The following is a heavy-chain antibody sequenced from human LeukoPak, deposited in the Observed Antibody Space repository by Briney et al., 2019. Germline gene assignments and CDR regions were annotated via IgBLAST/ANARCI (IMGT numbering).Heavy chain of an antibody. D-gene: IGHD6-25*01. CDR1: GGSLSSYY. Sequence: PSETLSLTCTVSGGSLSSYYWSWIRQPAGKGLEWIGRIYTSGSTNYNPSLKSRVTMSVDTSKNQFSLKLSSVTAADTAVYYCARSGYGETSYYYYYMDVWGKGTTVTISS. J-gene: IGHJ6*03. CDR3: ARSGYGETSYYYYYMDV. V-gene: IGHV4-4*07. CDR2: IYTSGST.